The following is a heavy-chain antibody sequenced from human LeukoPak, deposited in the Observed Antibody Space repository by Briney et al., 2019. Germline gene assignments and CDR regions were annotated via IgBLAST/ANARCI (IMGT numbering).Heavy chain of an antibody. V-gene: IGHV5-51*03. CDR3: ARTITSHNWFDP. J-gene: IGHJ5*02. CDR1: GYTFTSYW. D-gene: IGHD1-14*01. CDR2: IYPGDSDT. Sequence: PGGSLKLSCTGSGYTFTSYWIGWVRQMPGKGLEWLGIIYPGDSDTRYSPSFQGQVTISADKSISTAYLQWSSLKASDTAMYYCARTITSHNWFDPWGQGTLVTVSS.